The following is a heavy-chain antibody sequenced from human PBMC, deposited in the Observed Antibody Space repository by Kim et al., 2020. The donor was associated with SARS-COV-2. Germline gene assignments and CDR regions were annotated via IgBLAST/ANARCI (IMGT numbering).Heavy chain of an antibody. CDR2: ISNDGSIN. J-gene: IGHJ5*02. V-gene: IGHV3-30-3*01. CDR3: ARDLGIGWTYLDP. D-gene: IGHD6-19*01. CDR1: GFTFSTYA. Sequence: GGSLRLSCAASGFTFSTYAMHWVRQAPGKGLEWVAVISNDGSINHYADSVKGRFTISRDNSKNTEYLQMNSLRAEDTAVYFCARDLGIGWTYLDPWGPGTLVTVSS.